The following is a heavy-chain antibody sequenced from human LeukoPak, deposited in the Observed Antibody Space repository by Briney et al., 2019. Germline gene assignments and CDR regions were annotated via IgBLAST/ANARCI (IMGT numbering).Heavy chain of an antibody. CDR2: ISAYNGNT. CDR3: ARIKDPRRFYDILTGPQGDAFDI. Sequence: GSSVKVSCKASGYTFNNHDINWVRQAPGQGLEWMGWISAYNGNTNYAQKLQGRVTMTTDTSTSTAYMELRSLRSDDTAVYYCARIKDPRRFYDILTGPQGDAFDIWGQGTMVTVSS. V-gene: IGHV1-18*01. CDR1: GYTFNNHD. D-gene: IGHD3-9*01. J-gene: IGHJ3*02.